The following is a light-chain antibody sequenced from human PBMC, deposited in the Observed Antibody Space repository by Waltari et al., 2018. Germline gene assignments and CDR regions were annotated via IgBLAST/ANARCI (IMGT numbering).Light chain of an antibody. CDR2: SAS. CDR1: QDIGRS. V-gene: IGKV1-16*01. Sequence: TRMTQSPSSVSASVGDKITITCRASQDIGRSLVWYQQTPGRAPKSLISSASTLRGGVPSRVRGSGSGTDFALTITNLQPEDFATYFCQQYQTYPLTFGPGTRVDFK. J-gene: IGKJ3*01. CDR3: QQYQTYPLT.